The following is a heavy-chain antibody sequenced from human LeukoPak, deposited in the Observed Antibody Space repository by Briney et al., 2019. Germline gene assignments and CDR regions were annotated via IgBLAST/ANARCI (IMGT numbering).Heavy chain of an antibody. CDR1: GGSISSYY. D-gene: IGHD3-22*01. Sequence: PSETLSLTCTVSGGSISSYYWSWIRQPAGKGLEWIGRIYTSGSTNYNPSLKSRVTMSVDTSKNQFSLKLSSVTAADTAVYYCARGAENDSSGYYYYYYMDVWGKGTTVTVSS. J-gene: IGHJ6*03. CDR3: ARGAENDSSGYYYYYYMDV. V-gene: IGHV4-4*07. CDR2: IYTSGST.